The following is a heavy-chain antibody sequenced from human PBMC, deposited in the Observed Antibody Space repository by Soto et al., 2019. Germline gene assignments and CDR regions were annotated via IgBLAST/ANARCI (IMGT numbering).Heavy chain of an antibody. V-gene: IGHV3-33*01. CDR3: ARGGNVWSGYWDYFDY. Sequence: QVQLVESGGGVVQPGRSLRLSCAASGFTFSSYGMHWVRQAPGKGLEWVAVIWYDGSNKYYADSVKGRFTISRDNSKNTLYLQMNSLRAEDTAVYYCARGGNVWSGYWDYFDYWGQGTLVTVSS. D-gene: IGHD3-3*01. CDR1: GFTFSSYG. CDR2: IWYDGSNK. J-gene: IGHJ4*02.